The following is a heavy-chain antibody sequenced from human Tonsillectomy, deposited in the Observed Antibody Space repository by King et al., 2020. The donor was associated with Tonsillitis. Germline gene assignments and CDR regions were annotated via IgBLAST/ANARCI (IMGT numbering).Heavy chain of an antibody. V-gene: IGHV1-69*09. J-gene: IGHJ5*02. D-gene: IGHD3-10*01. Sequence: VQLVQSGAEVKKPGSSVKVSCKASGGTFSSYAISWVRQAPGQGLEWMGRIIPILGIANYAQKFQGRVTITADKSTSTVDMELSSLRSEDTAVYYCAREPLRGGTILLWFGFDPWGQGTLVTVSS. CDR3: AREPLRGGTILLWFGFDP. CDR1: GGTFSSYA. CDR2: IIPILGIA.